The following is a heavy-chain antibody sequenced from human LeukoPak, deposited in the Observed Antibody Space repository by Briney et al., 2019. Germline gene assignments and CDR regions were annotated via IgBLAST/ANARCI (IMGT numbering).Heavy chain of an antibody. CDR3: ARHSLVFYGTGSYFLNSMDV. Sequence: SETLSLTCTVSGGSISAYDWSWIRQPPGKGLEWIGNIYDSQISSYNPSLKSRVTISLDTSQNQLSLDLSSVTAADTAVYYCARHSLVFYGTGSYFLNSMDVWGQGTTVTVSS. V-gene: IGHV4-59*08. CDR2: IYDSQIS. CDR1: GGSISAYD. J-gene: IGHJ6*02. D-gene: IGHD3-10*01.